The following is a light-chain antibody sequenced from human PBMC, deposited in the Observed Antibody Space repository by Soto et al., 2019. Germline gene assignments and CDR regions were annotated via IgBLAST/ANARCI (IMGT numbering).Light chain of an antibody. Sequence: EIVLTQSPGSLSLSPGDRATLSCRASQRVSGSSLAWYQQKPGQAPRLLIYGGSNRATGVPDRFSGSGSGADFTLTISRVEPEDFALYHCQQYGNSPSFGQGTKLEIK. V-gene: IGKV3-20*01. CDR1: QRVSGSS. J-gene: IGKJ2*01. CDR3: QQYGNSPS. CDR2: GGS.